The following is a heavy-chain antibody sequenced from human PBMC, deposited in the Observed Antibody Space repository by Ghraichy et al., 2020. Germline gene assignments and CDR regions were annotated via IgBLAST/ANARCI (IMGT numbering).Heavy chain of an antibody. V-gene: IGHV4-34*01. CDR2: INHSGST. J-gene: IGHJ5*02. CDR1: GGSFSGYY. CDR3: ARGRGLTICSGGSCYRNWFDP. Sequence: SETLSLTCAVYGGSFSGYYWSWIRQPPGKGLEWIGEINHSGSTNYNPSLKSRVTISVDTSKNQLSLKLSSVTAADTAVYYCARGRGLTICSGGSCYRNWFDPWGQGTLVTVSS. D-gene: IGHD2-15*01.